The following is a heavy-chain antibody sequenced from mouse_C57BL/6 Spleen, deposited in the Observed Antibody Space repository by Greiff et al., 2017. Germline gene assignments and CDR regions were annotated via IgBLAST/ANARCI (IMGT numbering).Heavy chain of an antibody. J-gene: IGHJ3*01. CDR3: ARSQTAQSCAY. CDR1: GYSITSGHY. D-gene: IGHD3-2*02. Sequence: EVKLQESGPGLVKPSQSLSLTCSVTGYSITSGHYWNWIRQFPGNKLEWMGYLRYDGSNNYNPSLKNRIPFTLDPSKNQFFLKLHSVTTEDTATYYGARSQTAQSCAYWGQGTLVTVSA. CDR2: LRYDGSN. V-gene: IGHV3-6*01.